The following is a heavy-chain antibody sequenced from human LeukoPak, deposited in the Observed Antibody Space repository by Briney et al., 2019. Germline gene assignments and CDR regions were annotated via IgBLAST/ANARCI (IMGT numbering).Heavy chain of an antibody. CDR3: AKSGSPSTPFDY. J-gene: IGHJ4*02. CDR2: IYTSGST. D-gene: IGHD1-26*01. CDR1: GGSISSYY. Sequence: SETLSLTCTVSGGSISSYYWSWIRQPAGKGLEWIGRIYTSGSTNYNPSLKSRVTMSVDTSKNQSSLKLSSVTAADTAVYYCAKSGSPSTPFDYWGQGTLVTVSS. V-gene: IGHV4-4*07.